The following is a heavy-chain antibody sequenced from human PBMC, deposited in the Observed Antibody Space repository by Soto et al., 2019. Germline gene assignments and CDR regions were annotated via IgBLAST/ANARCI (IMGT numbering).Heavy chain of an antibody. D-gene: IGHD3-9*01. J-gene: IGHJ6*02. V-gene: IGHV3-7*03. Sequence: QPGGSLRLSCAAPGFTFSSYWMSWVRQAPGKGLEWVANIKQDGSEKYYVDSVKGRFTISRDNAKNSLYLQMNSLRAEDTAVYYCARDVGYYDILTGYCKSYYYYGMDVWGQGTTVTVSS. CDR2: IKQDGSEK. CDR1: GFTFSSYW. CDR3: ARDVGYYDILTGYCKSYYYYGMDV.